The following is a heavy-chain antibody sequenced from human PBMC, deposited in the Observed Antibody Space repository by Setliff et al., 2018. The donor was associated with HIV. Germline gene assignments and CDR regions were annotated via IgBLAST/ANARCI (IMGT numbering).Heavy chain of an antibody. Sequence: PGGSLRLSCAASGFTFSDYYMGWIRQAPGKGLEWVSYISSSGSTIYYADSVKGRFTISRDNAKNSLYLQMNSLRAEDTAVYYCARDRHYDSSGYYGYWGQGTLVTVSS. CDR2: ISSSGSTI. V-gene: IGHV3-11*04. J-gene: IGHJ4*02. CDR3: ARDRHYDSSGYYGY. D-gene: IGHD3-22*01. CDR1: GFTFSDYY.